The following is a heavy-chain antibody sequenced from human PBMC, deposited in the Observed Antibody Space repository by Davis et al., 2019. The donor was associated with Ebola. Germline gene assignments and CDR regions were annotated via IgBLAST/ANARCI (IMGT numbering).Heavy chain of an antibody. J-gene: IGHJ6*04. CDR2: LGLSADT. Sequence: GESLKISCAASEFTFSGYAMSWVRRAPGKGLEWVSTLGLSADTYYADSVKGRFTISRDNFKNTLYLQMNSLRAEDTAVYYCARDLHSGANLEWLSSLGMDVWGKGTTVTVSS. CDR3: ARDLHSGANLEWLSSLGMDV. D-gene: IGHD3-3*01. CDR1: EFTFSGYA. V-gene: IGHV3-23*01.